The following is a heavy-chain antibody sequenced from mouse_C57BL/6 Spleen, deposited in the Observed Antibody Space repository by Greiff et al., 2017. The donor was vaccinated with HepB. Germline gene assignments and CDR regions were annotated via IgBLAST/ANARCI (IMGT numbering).Heavy chain of an antibody. CDR2: ISNLAYSI. J-gene: IGHJ4*01. D-gene: IGHD1-1*01. CDR3: ARQSYGSSSYAMDY. V-gene: IGHV5-15*01. Sequence: EVQGVESGGGLVQPGGSLKLSCAASGFTFSDYGMAWVRQAPRKGPEWVAFISNLAYSIYYADTVTGRFTISRENAKNTLYLEMSSLRSEDTAMYYCARQSYGSSSYAMDYWGQGTSVTVSS. CDR1: GFTFSDYG.